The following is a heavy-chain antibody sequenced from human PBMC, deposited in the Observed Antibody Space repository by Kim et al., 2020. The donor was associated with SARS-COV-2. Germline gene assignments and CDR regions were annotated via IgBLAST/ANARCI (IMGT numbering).Heavy chain of an antibody. V-gene: IGHV4-59*02. J-gene: IGHJ4*01. Sequence: SYPLSLTFIFSSGSVETYYWSWIRQSPGKGLEWIGYIYSSGNTEYNPSFKSRVTISVDTSMKQFSLKLSSVTAADTAVYYCARGGYTASWYAGIFDYWG. CDR1: SGSVETYY. D-gene: IGHD6-13*01. CDR2: IYSSGNT. CDR3: ARGGYTASWYAGIFDY.